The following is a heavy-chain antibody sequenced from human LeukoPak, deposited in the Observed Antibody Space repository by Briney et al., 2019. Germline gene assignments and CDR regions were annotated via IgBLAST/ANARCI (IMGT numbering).Heavy chain of an antibody. CDR2: ISGSGGST. D-gene: IGHD2-15*01. CDR1: GFTFSSYA. J-gene: IGHJ4*02. CDR3: ARDAPIGVVVVAAPLDY. Sequence: GGSLRLSCAASGFTFSSYAMSWVRQAPGKGLEWVSAISGSGGSTYYADSVKGRFTISRDNAKNSLYLQMNSLRAEDTAVYYCARDAPIGVVVVAAPLDYWGQGTLVTVSS. V-gene: IGHV3-23*01.